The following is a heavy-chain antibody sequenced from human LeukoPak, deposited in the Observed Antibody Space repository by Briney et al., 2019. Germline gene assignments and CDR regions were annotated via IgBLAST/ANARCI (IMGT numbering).Heavy chain of an antibody. V-gene: IGHV4-4*09. CDR3: ARLSYSNYPYYYYYMDV. Sequence: SETLSLTCTVSDDSISGYYWSWLRQPPGKGLEWIAYIYTSGSTNYNPSLKSRVTISVDTSKNQFSLKLSSVTAADTAVYYCARLSYSNYPYYYYYMDVWGKGTTVTVSS. CDR1: DDSISGYY. J-gene: IGHJ6*03. CDR2: IYTSGST. D-gene: IGHD4-11*01.